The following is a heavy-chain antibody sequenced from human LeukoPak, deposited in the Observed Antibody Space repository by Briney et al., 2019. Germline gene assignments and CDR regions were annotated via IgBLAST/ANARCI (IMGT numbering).Heavy chain of an antibody. Sequence: PSETLSLTCAVYGGSFSGYYWSWIRQPPGKGLEWIGEINHSGSTNYNPSLKSRVTISVDTSKNQFSLKLSSVTAADTAVYYCARLGTGPSYYFDYWGQGTLVTVSS. J-gene: IGHJ4*02. V-gene: IGHV4-34*01. CDR2: INHSGST. D-gene: IGHD1-7*01. CDR3: ARLGTGPSYYFDY. CDR1: GGSFSGYY.